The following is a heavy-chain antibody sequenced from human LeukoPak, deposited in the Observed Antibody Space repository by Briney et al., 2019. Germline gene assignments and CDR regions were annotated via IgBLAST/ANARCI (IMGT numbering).Heavy chain of an antibody. D-gene: IGHD1-26*01. Sequence: ASVKVSCKASGYTFTGYYMHWVRQAPGQGLEWMGWINPNSGGTNYAQKFQGRVTMTRDTSISTAYMELSRLRSDDTAVYYCARVSRGIVGATIVYWGQGTLVTVSS. CDR1: GYTFTGYY. CDR3: ARVSRGIVGATIVY. CDR2: INPNSGGT. V-gene: IGHV1-2*02. J-gene: IGHJ4*02.